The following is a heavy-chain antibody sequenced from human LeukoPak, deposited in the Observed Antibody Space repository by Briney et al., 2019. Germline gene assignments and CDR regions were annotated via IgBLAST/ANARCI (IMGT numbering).Heavy chain of an antibody. V-gene: IGHV1-69*04. Sequence: APVKVSCKASGGTFSSYAISWVRQAPGQGLEWMGRIIPILGIANYAQKFQGRVTITADKSTSTAYMELSSLRSEDTAVYYCARDWLDSSGYYAFDIWGQGTMVTVSS. CDR3: ARDWLDSSGYYAFDI. CDR1: GGTFSSYA. J-gene: IGHJ3*02. D-gene: IGHD3-22*01. CDR2: IIPILGIA.